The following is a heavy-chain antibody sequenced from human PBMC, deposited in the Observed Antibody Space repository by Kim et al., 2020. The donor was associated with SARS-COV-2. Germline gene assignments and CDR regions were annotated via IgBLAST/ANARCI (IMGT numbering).Heavy chain of an antibody. CDR1: GFTFRTFA. Sequence: GGSLRLSCTASGFTFRTFAMHWVRQAPGKGLEWLTTIAYDGSHASYGDSVQGRFTVSRDNSKNTVYLQLNSLTVEDTAVYYCAKPPENFLYSMYVWGQGTTVTVSS. J-gene: IGHJ6*02. D-gene: IGHD1-7*01. CDR3: AKPPENFLYSMYV. CDR2: IAYDGSHA. V-gene: IGHV3-30*18.